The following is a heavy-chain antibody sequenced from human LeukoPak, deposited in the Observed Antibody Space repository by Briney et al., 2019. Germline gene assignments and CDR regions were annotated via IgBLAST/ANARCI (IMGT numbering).Heavy chain of an antibody. CDR2: IYTSGST. CDR3: ARDAYYDFWSGTYYYGMDV. CDR1: GGSISSYY. D-gene: IGHD3-3*01. V-gene: IGHV4-4*07. J-gene: IGHJ6*02. Sequence: SETLSLTCTVSGGSISSYYWSWIRQPAGKGLEWIGRIYTSGSTNYNPSLKSRVTMSVDTSKNQFSLKLSSVTAAGTAVYYCARDAYYDFWSGTYYYGMDVWGQGTTVTVSS.